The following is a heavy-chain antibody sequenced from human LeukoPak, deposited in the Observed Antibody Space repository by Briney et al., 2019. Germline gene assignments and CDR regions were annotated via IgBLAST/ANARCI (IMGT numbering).Heavy chain of an antibody. CDR1: GFTFSSYA. Sequence: PGGSLRLSCAASGFTFSSYAMHWVRQAPGKGLEWVAVISYDGSNKYYADSAKGRFTISRDNSKNTLYLQMNSLRAEDTAVYYCASSVGNYDHLNEYYFDYWGQGTLVTVSS. CDR2: ISYDGSNK. J-gene: IGHJ4*02. CDR3: ASSVGNYDHLNEYYFDY. D-gene: IGHD3-22*01. V-gene: IGHV3-30*04.